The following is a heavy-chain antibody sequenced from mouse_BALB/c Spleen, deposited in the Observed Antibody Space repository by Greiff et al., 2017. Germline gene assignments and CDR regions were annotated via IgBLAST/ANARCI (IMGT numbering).Heavy chain of an antibody. V-gene: IGHV3-2*02. CDR2: ISYSGST. J-gene: IGHJ1*01. Sequence: EVKLVESGPGLVKPSQSLSLTCTVTGYSITSDYAWNWIRQFPGNKLEWMGNISYSGSTSYNPSLKSRISITRDTSKNQFFLQLNSVTTEDTATYYCARSDYWYFDVWGAGTTVTVSS. CDR1: GYSITSDYA. CDR3: ARSDYWYFDV.